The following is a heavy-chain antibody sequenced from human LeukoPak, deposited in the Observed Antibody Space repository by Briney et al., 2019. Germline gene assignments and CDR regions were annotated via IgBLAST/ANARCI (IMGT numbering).Heavy chain of an antibody. CDR2: IYTSGGT. CDR3: ARHPSSSGLYYFDY. Sequence: SETLCLTCTVSGFTVTSYYWSWIRQPAGKGLEWVGRIYTSGGTNYNPSLKSRVTMSVDTSNNQFSLKLTSVTAADTAVYYCARHPSSSGLYYFDYWGQGTLVTVSS. V-gene: IGHV4-4*07. CDR1: GFTVTSYY. D-gene: IGHD6-19*01. J-gene: IGHJ4*02.